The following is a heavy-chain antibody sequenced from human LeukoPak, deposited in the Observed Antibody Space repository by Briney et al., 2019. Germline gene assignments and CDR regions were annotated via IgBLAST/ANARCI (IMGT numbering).Heavy chain of an antibody. V-gene: IGHV1-69*04. J-gene: IGHJ4*02. CDR1: GGTFSSYA. CDR3: ARDVSDIVVVPAATGT. CDR2: IIPILGIA. Sequence: SVKVSCKASGGTFSSYAISWVRQAPGQGLEWMGRIIPILGIANYAQKFQGRVTITADKSTSTAYMELSSLRSEDTAVYYCARDVSDIVVVPAATGTWGQGTLITVSS. D-gene: IGHD2-2*01.